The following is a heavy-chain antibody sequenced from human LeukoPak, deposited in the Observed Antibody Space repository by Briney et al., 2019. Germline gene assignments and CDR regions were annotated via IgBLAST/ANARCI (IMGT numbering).Heavy chain of an antibody. V-gene: IGHV3-21*01. CDR1: GFTFSIYS. CDR3: ARDRGYFDN. CDR2: ITSSSNYI. Sequence: GGSLILSCAASGFTFSIYSMNWVRQAPGKGLEWLSSITSSSNYIYYADSVKGRFTISRDNVQNSLYPQMNSLRAEDTAMYYCARDRGYFDNWGQGTLVTVSS. J-gene: IGHJ4*02.